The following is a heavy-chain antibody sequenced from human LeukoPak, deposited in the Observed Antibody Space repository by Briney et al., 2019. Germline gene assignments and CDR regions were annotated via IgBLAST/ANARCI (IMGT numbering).Heavy chain of an antibody. Sequence: GGSLRLSCAASGFTFSSYWMSRVRQAPGKGLEWVASIKQDGSEKYYVDSVKGRFTISRDNAKNSVFLLVNSLRAEDTAVYYCARGHYQLEVWGQGTTVTVSS. CDR1: GFTFSSYW. J-gene: IGHJ6*02. CDR3: ARGHYQLEV. D-gene: IGHD3-10*01. V-gene: IGHV3-7*01. CDR2: IKQDGSEK.